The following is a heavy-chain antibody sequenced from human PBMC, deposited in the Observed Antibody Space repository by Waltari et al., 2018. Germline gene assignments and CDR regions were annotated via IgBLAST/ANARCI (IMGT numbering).Heavy chain of an antibody. CDR2: IRYDGSNK. J-gene: IGHJ4*02. V-gene: IGHV3-30*02. CDR1: GFTFSSYG. CDR3: ANFLALAAAGPVADY. Sequence: QVQLVESGGGVVQPGGSLRLSCAASGFTFSSYGMHWVRQAPGKGLEWVAFIRYDGSNKYYADSVKGRFTISRDNSKNTLYLQMNSLRAEDTAVYYCANFLALAAAGPVADYWGQGTLVTVSS. D-gene: IGHD6-13*01.